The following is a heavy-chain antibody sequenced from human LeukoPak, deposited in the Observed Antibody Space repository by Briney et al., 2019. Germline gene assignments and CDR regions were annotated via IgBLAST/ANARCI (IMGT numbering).Heavy chain of an antibody. CDR1: GYTFTSYY. CDR3: AREEGLVVPAARDDY. CDR2: INPSGGST. J-gene: IGHJ4*02. Sequence: ASVKVSCTASGYTFTSYYMHWVRQAPGQGLEWMGIINPSGGSTSYAQKFQGRVTMTRDTSTSTVYMELSSLRSEDTAVYYCAREEGLVVPAARDDYWGQGTLVTVSS. V-gene: IGHV1-46*01. D-gene: IGHD2-2*01.